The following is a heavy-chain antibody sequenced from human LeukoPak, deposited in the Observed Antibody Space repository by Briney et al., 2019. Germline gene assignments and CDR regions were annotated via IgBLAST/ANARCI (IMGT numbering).Heavy chain of an antibody. CDR1: GGSISSSSYY. J-gene: IGHJ4*02. D-gene: IGHD5-24*01. Sequence: SETLSLTCTVSGGSISSSSYYWGWIRQPPGKGLEWIGSIYYSGSTYYNPSLKSRVTISVDTPKNQFSLKLSSVTAADTAVYYCARRTRRDGYSDYWGQGTLVTVSS. CDR2: IYYSGST. V-gene: IGHV4-39*01. CDR3: ARRTRRDGYSDY.